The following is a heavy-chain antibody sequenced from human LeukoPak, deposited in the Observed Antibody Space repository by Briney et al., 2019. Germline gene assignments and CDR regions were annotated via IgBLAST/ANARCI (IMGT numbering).Heavy chain of an antibody. Sequence: SVNVSCKVSRGTFNSYAISWLRQAPGQGPEWMGGIIPIFGTANYAQKFQGRVTITADESRSSAYMELNNLRSEDTAMYYCATESGETAAANLYYFDYWGQGTLVTVSS. D-gene: IGHD6-13*01. V-gene: IGHV1-69*01. CDR2: IIPIFGTA. J-gene: IGHJ4*02. CDR3: ATESGETAAANLYYFDY. CDR1: RGTFNSYA.